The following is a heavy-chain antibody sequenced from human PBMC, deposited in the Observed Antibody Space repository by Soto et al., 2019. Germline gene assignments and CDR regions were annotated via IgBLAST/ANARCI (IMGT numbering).Heavy chain of an antibody. CDR1: GYSFTSYW. CDR2: IYPGDSDT. Sequence: GESLKISCKGSGYSFTSYWIGWVRQMPGKGLEWMGIIYPGDSDTRYSPSFQGQVTISADKSISTAYLQWSSLKASDTAMYYCARQAYCSGGSCYSFSSFDPWGQGTLVTVSS. CDR3: ARQAYCSGGSCYSFSSFDP. D-gene: IGHD2-15*01. V-gene: IGHV5-51*01. J-gene: IGHJ5*02.